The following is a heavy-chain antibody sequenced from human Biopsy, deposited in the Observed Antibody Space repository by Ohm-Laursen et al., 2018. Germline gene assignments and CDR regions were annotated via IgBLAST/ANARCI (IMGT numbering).Heavy chain of an antibody. Sequence: SLRLSCAASEFTFSGYSMNWVRQAPGRGLEWVSYINVYSNKKYYADSVKGRFTISRDNAKNSLYLRMNSLRAEDTAVYFCARARDDFVVVPAAFFDFWGQGTLVTVSS. J-gene: IGHJ4*02. CDR3: ARARDDFVVVPAAFFDF. V-gene: IGHV3-48*04. CDR2: INVYSNKK. CDR1: EFTFSGYS. D-gene: IGHD2-15*01.